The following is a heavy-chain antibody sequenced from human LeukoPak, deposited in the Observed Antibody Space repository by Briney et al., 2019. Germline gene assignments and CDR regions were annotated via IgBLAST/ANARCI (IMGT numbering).Heavy chain of an antibody. J-gene: IGHJ4*02. CDR3: ARHLPGFRAVPFDY. V-gene: IGHV4-39*01. CDR1: GGSISSSSYY. D-gene: IGHD3-10*02. Sequence: SETLSLTCAVSGGSISSSSYYWGWIRQPPGKGLEWIGSIYYSGSTYYNPSLKSRVTISVDTSKNQFSLKLSSVTAADTAVYYCARHLPGFRAVPFDYWGQGTLVTVSS. CDR2: IYYSGST.